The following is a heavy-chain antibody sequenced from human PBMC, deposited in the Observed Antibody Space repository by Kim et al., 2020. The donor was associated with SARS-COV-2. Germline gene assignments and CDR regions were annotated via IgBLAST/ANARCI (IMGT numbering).Heavy chain of an antibody. Sequence: GGSLRLSCAASAFTFSSYAMHWVRQAPGKGLEWVAIISSDGSHKYYADSVKGRFTISSDNSKNTLYLQMNSLRAEDTAVYYCARDPSLELRWYFDLWGRGTLVTVSS. CDR1: AFTFSSYA. V-gene: IGHV3-30-3*01. D-gene: IGHD1-7*01. J-gene: IGHJ2*01. CDR2: ISSDGSHK. CDR3: ARDPSLELRWYFDL.